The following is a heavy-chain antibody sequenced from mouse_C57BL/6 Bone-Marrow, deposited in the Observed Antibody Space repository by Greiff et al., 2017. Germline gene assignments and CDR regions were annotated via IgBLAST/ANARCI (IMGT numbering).Heavy chain of an antibody. CDR1: GYAFTNYL. CDR2: IDPGSGGT. J-gene: IGHJ1*03. CDR3: ARRDTWAYWYLEV. D-gene: IGHD3-3*01. V-gene: IGHV1-54*01. Sequence: VQLQQSGAELVRPGTSVKLSCKASGYAFTNYLIEWVKQRPGQGLEWIGVIDPGSGGTNYNEKFKGKATLTADKSSSTAYMQLSSLTSEDSAVLFGARRDTWAYWYLEVWGTGTTVT.